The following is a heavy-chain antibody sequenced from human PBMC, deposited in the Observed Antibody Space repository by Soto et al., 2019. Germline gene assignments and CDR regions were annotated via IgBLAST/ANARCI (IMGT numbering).Heavy chain of an antibody. V-gene: IGHV4-59*01. Sequence: PSETLSLTCTVSGGSISSYYWSWIRQPPGKGLEWIGYIYYSGSTNYNPSLKSRVTISVDTSKNQFSLKLSSVTAADTAVYYCARDSAPGSYYIFDYWGQGTLVTVSS. CDR3: ARDSAPGSYYIFDY. J-gene: IGHJ4*02. CDR1: GGSISSYY. D-gene: IGHD1-26*01. CDR2: IYYSGST.